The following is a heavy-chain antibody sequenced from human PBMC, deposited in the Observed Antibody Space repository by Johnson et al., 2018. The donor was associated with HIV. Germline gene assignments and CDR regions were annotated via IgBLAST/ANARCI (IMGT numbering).Heavy chain of an antibody. J-gene: IGHJ3*02. CDR3: ARVLRLPRLGACDI. D-gene: IGHD5-12*01. CDR1: GFTFDDYA. CDR2: ISWNSDTI. V-gene: IGHV3-9*01. Sequence: VQLVESGGGLIQPGKSLRLSCAASGFTFDDYAMHWVRQAPGKGLEWVSGISWNSDTIRYADSVKGRFTISRDNAKNSLYLQMNSLRAEDTALYYCARVLRLPRLGACDIGGQGARVTVSP.